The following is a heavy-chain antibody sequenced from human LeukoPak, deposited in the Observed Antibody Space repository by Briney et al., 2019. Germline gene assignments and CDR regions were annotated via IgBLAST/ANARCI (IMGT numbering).Heavy chain of an antibody. CDR3: ARGRGQWLVRPLYYFDY. CDR1: GGSISSGDYY. CDR2: IYYSGST. J-gene: IGHJ4*02. V-gene: IGHV4-30-4*08. Sequence: TLSLTCTVSGGSISSGDYYWSWIRQPPGKGLEWIGYIYYSGSTYYNPSLKSRVTISVDTSKNQFSLKLSSVTAADTAVYYCARGRGQWLVRPLYYFDYWGQGTLVTVSS. D-gene: IGHD6-19*01.